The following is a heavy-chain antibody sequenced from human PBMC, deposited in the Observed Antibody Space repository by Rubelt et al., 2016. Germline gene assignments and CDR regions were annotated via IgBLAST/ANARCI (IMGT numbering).Heavy chain of an antibody. CDR1: GFTFSSYA. CDR3: ARARVGWEYYFDY. CDR2: ISYDGSNK. J-gene: IGHJ4*02. Sequence: GGGVVQPGRSLRLSCAASGFTFSSYAMHWVRQAPGKGLEWVAVISYDGSNKYYADSVKGRFTISRDNSKNTLYLQMNSLRAEDTAVYYCARARVGWEYYFDYWGQGTLVTVSS. D-gene: IGHD1-26*01. V-gene: IGHV3-30*04.